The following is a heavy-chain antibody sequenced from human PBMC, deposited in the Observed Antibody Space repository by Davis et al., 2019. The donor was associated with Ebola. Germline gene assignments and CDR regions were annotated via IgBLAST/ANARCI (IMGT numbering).Heavy chain of an antibody. CDR2: ISLNSGST. V-gene: IGHV1-2*02. J-gene: IGHJ6*03. Sequence: ASVTVSCKASGFTFIDYYMHWVRQAPGQGPEWMGWISLNSGSTKYSHKFQGRVTMTRDTSISTAYMAVNRLTSDDTAVYYCARGAKFYYYYYMDVWAKGTTVTV. CDR1: GFTFIDYY. CDR3: ARGAKFYYYYYMDV.